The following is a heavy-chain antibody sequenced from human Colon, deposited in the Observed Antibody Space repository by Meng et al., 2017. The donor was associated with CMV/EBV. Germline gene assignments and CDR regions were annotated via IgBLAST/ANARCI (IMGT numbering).Heavy chain of an antibody. CDR2: ISAYNGNT. Sequence: ASVKVSCKASGYTFTSYGISWVRQAPGQGLEWMGWISAYNGNTNYAQKLQGRVTMTTDTSTSTAYMELSRLRSDDTAVYYCARDLVVTSYYYYGMDVWGQGTTVTVSS. CDR1: GYTFTSYG. J-gene: IGHJ6*02. D-gene: IGHD4-23*01. CDR3: ARDLVVTSYYYYGMDV. V-gene: IGHV1-18*01.